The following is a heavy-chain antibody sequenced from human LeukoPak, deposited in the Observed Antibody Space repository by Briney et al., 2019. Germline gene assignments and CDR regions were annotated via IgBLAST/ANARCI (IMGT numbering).Heavy chain of an antibody. CDR2: IYTGGST. V-gene: IGHV4-4*07. CDR1: GGSISSYY. CDR3: ARDIRDSGWYGFGAFDI. Sequence: SETLSLTCTVSGGSISSYYWSWIRQPAGKGLEWIGRIYTGGSTNYNPSLKSRVTMSVDTSKNQFSLKLSSVTAADTAVYYCARDIRDSGWYGFGAFDIWGQGTMVTVSS. D-gene: IGHD6-19*01. J-gene: IGHJ3*02.